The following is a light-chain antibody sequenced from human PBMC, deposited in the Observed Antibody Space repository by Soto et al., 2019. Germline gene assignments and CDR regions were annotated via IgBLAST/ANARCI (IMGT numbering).Light chain of an antibody. CDR3: AAWDDSLSAVV. V-gene: IGLV1-47*01. CDR1: SSNIGSNY. CDR2: MNN. J-gene: IGLJ2*01. Sequence: QAVVTQPPSASGTPGQRVTISCSGSSSNIGSNYVYWYQQLPGTAPKLLIYMNNQRPSGVPDRFSGSKSGTSASLAISGLRSEDEADYYCAAWDDSLSAVVFGGGTKLTVL.